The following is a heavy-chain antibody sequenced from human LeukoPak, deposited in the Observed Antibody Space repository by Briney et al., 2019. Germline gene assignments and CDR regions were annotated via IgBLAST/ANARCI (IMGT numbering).Heavy chain of an antibody. D-gene: IGHD2-15*01. V-gene: IGHV4-34*01. J-gene: IGHJ6*02. CDR3: ARGRRRVAILNYYYGMDV. CDR2: INHSGST. CDR1: GGSFSGYY. Sequence: SETLSLTCAVYGGSFSGYYWSWIRQPPGKGLEWIGEINHSGSTNYNPSLKSRVTISVDTSKNQLSLKLSSVTAADTAVYYCARGRRRVAILNYYYGMDVWGQGTTVTVSS.